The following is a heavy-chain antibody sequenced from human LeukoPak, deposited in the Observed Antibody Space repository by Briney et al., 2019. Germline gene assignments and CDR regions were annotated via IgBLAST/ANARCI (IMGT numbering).Heavy chain of an antibody. D-gene: IGHD4-17*01. J-gene: IGHJ4*02. V-gene: IGHV3-21*01. Sequence: GGSLRLSCAASGFTFSSYSMNWIRQAPGKGLEWVSSISSSSSYIYYADSVKGRFTCSRDNAKNSLYLQMNSLRAEDTAVYYCARDHGDRELGFYYWGQGTLVTVSS. CDR2: ISSSSSYI. CDR1: GFTFSSYS. CDR3: ARDHGDRELGFYY.